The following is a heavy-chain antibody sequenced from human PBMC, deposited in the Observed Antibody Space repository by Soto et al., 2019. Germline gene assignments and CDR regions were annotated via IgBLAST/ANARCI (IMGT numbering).Heavy chain of an antibody. V-gene: IGHV1-2*02. CDR3: ARDSGGGYYYLGMDV. CDR2: INPNSGGT. J-gene: IGHJ6*02. CDR1: GYTFTGYY. Sequence: QVQLVQSGAEVKKPGASVKVSCKASGYTFTGYYMHWVRQAPGQGLEWMGWINPNSGGTNYAQKFQGRVTMTRDTSISTAYMELSRLRSDDTAVYYCARDSGGGYYYLGMDVWGQGTTVTVSS. D-gene: IGHD3-10*01.